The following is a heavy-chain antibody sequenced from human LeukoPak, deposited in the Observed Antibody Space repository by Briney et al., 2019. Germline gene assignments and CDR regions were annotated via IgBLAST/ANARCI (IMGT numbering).Heavy chain of an antibody. D-gene: IGHD3-3*01. CDR1: GFNFSIYN. Sequence: GGSLRLSCAASGFNFSIYNMNWVRQAPGKGLEWVSFISTSSSHIYFADSLKGRFTISRDNAKNSLYLQLNSLEDEDTAVYYCARETFLGWFDPWGQGTLVTVSS. J-gene: IGHJ5*02. CDR3: ARETFLGWFDP. V-gene: IGHV3-21*01. CDR2: ISTSSSHI.